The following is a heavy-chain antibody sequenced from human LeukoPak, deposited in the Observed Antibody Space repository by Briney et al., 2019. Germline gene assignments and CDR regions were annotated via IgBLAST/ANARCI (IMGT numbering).Heavy chain of an antibody. CDR3: ARASGGYDFWSGSPDY. V-gene: IGHV3-48*01. CDR1: GFTFSTYS. J-gene: IGHJ4*02. D-gene: IGHD3-3*01. Sequence: PGGSLRLSCAGSGFTFSTYSIKWVRQAPGKGLEWVSHIGGSGSFIYYADSVKGRFTISRDNAKNSLYLQMNSLRAEDTAVYYCARASGGYDFWSGSPDYWGQGTLVTVSS. CDR2: IGGSGSFI.